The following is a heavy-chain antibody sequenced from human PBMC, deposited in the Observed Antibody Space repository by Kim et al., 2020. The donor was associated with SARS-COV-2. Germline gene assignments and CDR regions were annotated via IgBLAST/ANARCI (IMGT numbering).Heavy chain of an antibody. CDR3: ARVVMITFGGVIRYYFDY. V-gene: IGHV4-59*13. CDR2: IYYSGST. Sequence: SETLSLTCTVSGGSISSYYWSWIRQPPGKGLEWIGYIYYSGSTNYNPSLKSRVTISVDTSKNQFSLKLSSVTAADTAVYYCARVVMITFGGVIRYYFDYWGQGTLVTVSS. D-gene: IGHD3-16*02. J-gene: IGHJ4*02. CDR1: GGSISSYY.